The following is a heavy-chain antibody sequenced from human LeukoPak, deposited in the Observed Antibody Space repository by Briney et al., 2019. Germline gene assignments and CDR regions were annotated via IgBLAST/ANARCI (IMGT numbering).Heavy chain of an antibody. CDR1: GYTFTSYG. J-gene: IGHJ5*02. V-gene: IGHV1-18*01. D-gene: IGHD2-2*01. CDR2: ISAYNGNT. CDR3: ARDLRYGEYQLLPAWFDP. Sequence: ASVKVSCKASGYTFTSYGISWVRQAPGQGLEWMGWISAYNGNTNYAQKLQGRVTMTTDTSTSTAYMELRGLRSDDTAVYYCARDLRYGEYQLLPAWFDPWGQGTLVTVSS.